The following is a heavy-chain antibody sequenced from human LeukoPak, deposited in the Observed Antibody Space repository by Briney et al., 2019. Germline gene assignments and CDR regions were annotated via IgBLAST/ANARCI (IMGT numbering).Heavy chain of an antibody. CDR3: AKDLKGGSCSDY. CDR1: GFTFSSYG. V-gene: IGHV3-30*02. D-gene: IGHD2-15*01. CDR2: IHFDGRNE. Sequence: GGSLRLSCAASGFTFSSYGMHWVRQAPGKGLEWVAFIHFDGRNEYHADSVKGRFTISRDNSKNTLYLRMNSLRVEDTAVYYCAKDLKGGSCSDYWGQGTLVTVSS. J-gene: IGHJ4*02.